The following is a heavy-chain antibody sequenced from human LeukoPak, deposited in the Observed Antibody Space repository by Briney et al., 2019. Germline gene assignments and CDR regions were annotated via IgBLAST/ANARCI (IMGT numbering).Heavy chain of an antibody. J-gene: IGHJ4*02. CDR2: IYSGGST. D-gene: IGHD6-13*01. V-gene: IGHV3-53*01. CDR1: GFTVSSNY. CDR3: ARGRGAAAGTSGYYFDY. Sequence: PGGSLRLSCAASGFTVSSNYMSWVRQAPGKGLEWGSPIYSGGSTYYADSVKGRFTISRDNSKNTLYLQVNSLRAEDTAVYYCARGRGAAAGTSGYYFDYWGQGTLVTVSS.